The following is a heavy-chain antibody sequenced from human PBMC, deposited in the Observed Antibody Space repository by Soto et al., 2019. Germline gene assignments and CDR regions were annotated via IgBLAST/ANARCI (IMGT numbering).Heavy chain of an antibody. D-gene: IGHD3-10*01. CDR2: INAGNDKT. Sequence: ASVKVSCKASGYTFSSYSIHWVRQAPGQRLEWMGWINAGNDKTKYSQKLQGRVTITRDTSASTAYMELSSLRSEDTAVFYCARSRWFGELFPFDLWGQGTLVTVSS. CDR1: GYTFSSYS. CDR3: ARSRWFGELFPFDL. J-gene: IGHJ4*02. V-gene: IGHV1-3*01.